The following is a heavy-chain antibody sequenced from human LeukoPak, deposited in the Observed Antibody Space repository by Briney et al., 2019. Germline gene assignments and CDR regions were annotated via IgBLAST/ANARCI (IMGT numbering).Heavy chain of an antibody. V-gene: IGHV1-69*13. CDR1: GGTFSSYA. Sequence: GASVKVSCKASGGTFSSYAISWVRQAPGQGLEWMGGIIPIFGTANYAQKFQGRVTITADESTSTAYMELSSLRSEDTAVYYCARGLTMIVVVPPGVDAFDIWGQGTMVTVSS. CDR2: IIPIFGTA. D-gene: IGHD3-22*01. CDR3: ARGLTMIVVVPPGVDAFDI. J-gene: IGHJ3*02.